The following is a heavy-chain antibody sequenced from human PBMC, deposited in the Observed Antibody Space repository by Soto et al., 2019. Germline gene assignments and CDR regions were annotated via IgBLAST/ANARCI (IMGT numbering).Heavy chain of an antibody. Sequence: ASVKVSCKASGGTFSSYTISWVRQAPGQGLGWMGRIIPILGIANYAQKFQGRVTITADKSTSTAYMELSSLRSEDTAVYYCARGTDDYYYYYMDVWGKGTTVTVSS. J-gene: IGHJ6*03. CDR1: GGTFSSYT. D-gene: IGHD1-1*01. CDR3: ARGTDDYYYYYMDV. CDR2: IIPILGIA. V-gene: IGHV1-69*02.